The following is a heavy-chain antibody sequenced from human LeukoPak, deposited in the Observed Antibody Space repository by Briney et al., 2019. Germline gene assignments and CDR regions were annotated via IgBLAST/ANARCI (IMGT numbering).Heavy chain of an antibody. V-gene: IGHV4-34*01. J-gene: IGHJ4*02. Sequence: SETLSLTCAVYGGSLSGYYWSWIRQPPGKGLEWIGEINHSGSTNYNPSLKSRVTISVDTSKNQFSLKLSSVTAADTAVYYCARGRIAAAGTGIPIFDYWGRGTLVTVSS. CDR2: INHSGST. CDR1: GGSLSGYY. CDR3: ARGRIAAAGTGIPIFDY. D-gene: IGHD6-13*01.